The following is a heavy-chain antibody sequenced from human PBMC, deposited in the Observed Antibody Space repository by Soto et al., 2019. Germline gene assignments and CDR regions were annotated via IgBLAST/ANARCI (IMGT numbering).Heavy chain of an antibody. J-gene: IGHJ4*02. CDR1: GGSISSSNW. CDR2: IYHSGST. D-gene: IGHD5-18*01. V-gene: IGHV4-4*02. Sequence: QVQLQESGPGLVKPSGTLSLTCAVSGGSISSSNWWNWVRQPPGKGREWIGEIYHSGSTNYNPSLKRRGTIPGGKSKNQFPLKVSSAAAADTAVYYCARATGMAPFDYWGQGTLVTVSS. CDR3: ARATGMAPFDY.